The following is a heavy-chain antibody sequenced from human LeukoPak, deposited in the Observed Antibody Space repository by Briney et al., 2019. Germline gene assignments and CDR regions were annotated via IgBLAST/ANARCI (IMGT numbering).Heavy chain of an antibody. D-gene: IGHD6-13*01. V-gene: IGHV3-30*02. Sequence: GGSLRHSRAASGFNLHTDDTQSARQASGKGLGWTTFIRYDRSEQYYIDSVEGPSTLSRDNLKKQRYLPMNSLRLEDTAVYYCATSVTGYSSPFYYWGQGTLVTVSP. CDR1: GFNLHTDD. CDR2: IRYDRSEQ. J-gene: IGHJ4*02. CDR3: ATSVTGYSSPFYY.